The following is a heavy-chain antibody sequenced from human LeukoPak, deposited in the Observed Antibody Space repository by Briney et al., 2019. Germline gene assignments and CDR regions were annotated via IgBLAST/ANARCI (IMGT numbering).Heavy chain of an antibody. CDR3: AKAPVTSCRGAFCYPFDS. CDR1: GFTFGDYG. D-gene: IGHD2-15*01. J-gene: IGHJ4*02. V-gene: IGHV3-11*01. Sequence: GGSLRLSCIASGFTFGDYGMSWVRQAPGKGLEWVSYISSSGSTIYYADSVRGRFTISRDNSRNTMYLQMNSLRVEDAAVYYCAKAPVTSCRGAFCYPFDSWGQGTLVTVSS. CDR2: ISSSGSTI.